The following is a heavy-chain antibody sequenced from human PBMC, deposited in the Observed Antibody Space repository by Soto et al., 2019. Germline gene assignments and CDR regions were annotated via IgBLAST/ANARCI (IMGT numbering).Heavy chain of an antibody. D-gene: IGHD2-21*02. J-gene: IGHJ4*02. CDR3: ARAGYCGPGCYYYFDY. CDR2: IKPDGSAT. CDR1: GFTFGSYW. Sequence: EVQLVESGGGLVQPGGSLRLSCAVSGFTFGSYWMNWVRLIPGKELEWVAYIKPDGSATYYVDSVKGRFTISRDNAKNSLYLQMNSLRVEDTSVYYCARAGYCGPGCYYYFDYWGQGTLVTVSS. V-gene: IGHV3-7*01.